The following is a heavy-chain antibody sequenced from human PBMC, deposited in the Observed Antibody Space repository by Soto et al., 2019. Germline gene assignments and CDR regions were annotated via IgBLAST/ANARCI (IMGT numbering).Heavy chain of an antibody. J-gene: IGHJ4*02. CDR1: GYTFTGYY. D-gene: IGHD3-22*01. Sequence: ASVKVSCKASGYTFTGYYMHWVRQAPGQGLEWMGWINTNSGGTNYAQKFQGRVTMTRDTSISTAYMELSRLRSDDTAVSYCATSLGKTHYYDSSGYYHPHWGQGTLVTVSS. CDR2: INTNSGGT. CDR3: ATSLGKTHYYDSSGYYHPH. V-gene: IGHV1-2*02.